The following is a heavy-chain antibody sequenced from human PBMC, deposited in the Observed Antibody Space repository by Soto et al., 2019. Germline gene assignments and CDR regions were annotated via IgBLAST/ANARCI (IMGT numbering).Heavy chain of an antibody. V-gene: IGHV4-4*02. D-gene: IGHD2-8*01. CDR3: ARTRQSCTTSRGRDVYFDF. J-gene: IGHJ4*02. CDR1: GDSMNTNNW. CDR2: IHHNGDT. Sequence: SETLSLTCAVFGDSMNTNNWWSWVRQTPGKGLEWIGEIHHNGDTTYTPSLKSRVTMSLDKSKYHFSLSLTSVTAADTAVYSFARTRQSCTTSRGRDVYFDFWGRGTLVTVSS.